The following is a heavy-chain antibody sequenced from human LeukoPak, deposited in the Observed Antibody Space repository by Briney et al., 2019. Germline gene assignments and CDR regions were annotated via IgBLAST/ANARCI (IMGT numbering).Heavy chain of an antibody. D-gene: IGHD2-2*01. CDR1: GFTFSSYS. CDR2: ISSSGTYK. J-gene: IGHJ6*02. V-gene: IGHV3-21*01. CDR3: ASTEGVPAASFYYYYYGMDV. Sequence: PGGSLRLSCAVSGFTFSSYSTSWVRQAPGKGLEWVSSISSSGTYKYYADSVKGRFTISRDNAKDSLYLQMNSLRDEDTAVYYCASTEGVPAASFYYYYYGMDVWGQGTTVTVSS.